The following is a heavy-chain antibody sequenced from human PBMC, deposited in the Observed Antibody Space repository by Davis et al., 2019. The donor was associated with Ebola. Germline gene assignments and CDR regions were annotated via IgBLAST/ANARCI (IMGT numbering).Heavy chain of an antibody. V-gene: IGHV1-18*01. Sequence: AASVNVSCKASGYTFTSYGISRVRQPPGQGLEWMGWISAYNGNTNYAQKLQGSVTMTTDTSTSTAYIDLRSLRSDDTAVYYCARVFGGYSSGWPFDYWGQGTLVTVSS. CDR3: ARVFGGYSSGWPFDY. CDR2: ISAYNGNT. D-gene: IGHD6-19*01. J-gene: IGHJ4*02. CDR1: GYTFTSYG.